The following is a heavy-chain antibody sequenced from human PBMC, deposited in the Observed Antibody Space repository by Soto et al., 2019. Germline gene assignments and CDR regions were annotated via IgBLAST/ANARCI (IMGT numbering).Heavy chain of an antibody. CDR2: IYYSGST. Sequence: SETLSLTCTVSGGSISSGDYYWSWIRQPPGKGLEWIGYIYYSGSTYYNPSLKSRVTISVDTSKNQFSLKLSSVTAADTAVYYCARGRIQLWLRLYSYYGMDVWGQGTTVTVSS. CDR1: GGSISSGDYY. CDR3: ARGRIQLWLRLYSYYGMDV. V-gene: IGHV4-30-4*01. D-gene: IGHD5-18*01. J-gene: IGHJ6*02.